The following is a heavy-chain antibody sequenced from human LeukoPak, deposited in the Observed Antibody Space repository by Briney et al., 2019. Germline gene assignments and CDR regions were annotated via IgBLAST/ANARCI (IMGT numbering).Heavy chain of an antibody. V-gene: IGHV3-48*02. CDR1: GFTFSNYD. D-gene: IGHD6-19*01. CDR3: ARTRGWYGDYFDY. Sequence: GGSLRLSCAASGFTFSNYDMHWVRQAPGKGLEWVSYISGSSSTIYYADSVKGRFTISRDNAQNSLYLQMNSLRDEDTAFYYCARTRGWYGDYFDYWGQGTLVTVSS. J-gene: IGHJ4*02. CDR2: ISGSSSTI.